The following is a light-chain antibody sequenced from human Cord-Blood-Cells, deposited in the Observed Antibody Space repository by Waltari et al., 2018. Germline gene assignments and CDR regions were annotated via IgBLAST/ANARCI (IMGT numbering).Light chain of an antibody. CDR3: CSYAGSSTV. J-gene: IGLJ1*01. V-gene: IGLV2-23*03. CDR2: EGS. Sequence: QSALTQPASVSGSPGQSITISCTGTSSDVGSYNLVSWYQQHPGKAPKLMIYEGSKRPSGVSNRFSGSKSGNTVSLTISGLQAEDEADYYCCSYAGSSTVFGTGTKVTVL. CDR1: SSDVGSYNL.